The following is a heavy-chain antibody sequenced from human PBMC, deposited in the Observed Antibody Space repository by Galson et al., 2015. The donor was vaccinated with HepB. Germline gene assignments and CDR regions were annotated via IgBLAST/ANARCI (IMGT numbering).Heavy chain of an antibody. V-gene: IGHV2-5*02. D-gene: IGHD5-24*01. CDR2: IYWDDVR. CDR3: AHTAGWLPDY. Sequence: PALVKPTQTLTLTCTFSGFSLNDNAVGVAWIRQPPGKALEWLALIYWDDVRPYNPSLNNRLAITKDSSKNQVVLTLSDIDPVDTATYYCAHTAGWLPDYWGQGTLVTVST. CDR1: GFSLNDNAVG. J-gene: IGHJ4*02.